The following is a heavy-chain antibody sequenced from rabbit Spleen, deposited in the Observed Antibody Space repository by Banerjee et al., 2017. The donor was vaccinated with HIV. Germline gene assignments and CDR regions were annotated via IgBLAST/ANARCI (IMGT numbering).Heavy chain of an antibody. CDR2: IYAGSSGST. Sequence: QEQLVESGGGLVQPEGSLTLTCTASGFSFSSNYWICWVRQAPGKGLEWIACIYAGSSGSTYYASWAKGRFTISKTSSTTVTLQMTSLTAADTATYFCAREWVAGSGGDMSSFNLWGQGTLVTVS. CDR1: GFSFSSNYW. D-gene: IGHD4-2*01. J-gene: IGHJ4*01. CDR3: AREWVAGSGGDMSSFNL. V-gene: IGHV1S45*01.